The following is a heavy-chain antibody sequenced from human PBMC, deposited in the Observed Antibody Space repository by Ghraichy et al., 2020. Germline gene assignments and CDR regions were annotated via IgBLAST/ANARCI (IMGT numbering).Heavy chain of an antibody. J-gene: IGHJ3*02. CDR1: GYTFTSYA. V-gene: IGHV1-3*01. CDR3: AITAQTYYYDSSGYVNAFDI. CDR2: INAGNGNT. Sequence: ASVKVSCKASGYTFTSYAMHWVRQAPGQRLEWMGWINAGNGNTKYSQKFQGRVTITRDTSASTAYMELSSLRSEDTAVYYCAITAQTYYYDSSGYVNAFDIWGQGTMVTVSS. D-gene: IGHD3-22*01.